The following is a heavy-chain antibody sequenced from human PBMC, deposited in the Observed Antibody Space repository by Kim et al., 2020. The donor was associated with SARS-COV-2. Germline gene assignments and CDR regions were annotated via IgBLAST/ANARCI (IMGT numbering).Heavy chain of an antibody. CDR3: ARDVRAIAAAGTWGDY. CDR1: GFTFSSYW. J-gene: IGHJ4*02. V-gene: IGHV3-7*03. Sequence: GGSLRLSCAASGFTFSSYWMSWVRQAPGKGLEWVANIKQDGSEKYYVDSVKCRFTISRDNAKNSLYLQMNSLRAEDTAVYYCARDVRAIAAAGTWGDYWGQGTLVTVSS. CDR2: IKQDGSEK. D-gene: IGHD6-13*01.